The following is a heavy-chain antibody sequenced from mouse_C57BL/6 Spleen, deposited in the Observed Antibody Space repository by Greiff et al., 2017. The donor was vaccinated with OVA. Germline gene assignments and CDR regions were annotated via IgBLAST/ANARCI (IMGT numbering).Heavy chain of an antibody. CDR1: GFSLTSYG. Sequence: QVQLKESGPGLVAPSQSLSITCTVSGFSLTSYGVHWVRQPTGKGLEWLVVIWSDGSTTYNSALKSRLSISKDNSKSQVFLKMNSLQTDDTAMYYCARHYYGRAYAMDYWGQGTSVTVSS. D-gene: IGHD1-1*01. CDR2: IWSDGST. CDR3: ARHYYGRAYAMDY. J-gene: IGHJ4*01. V-gene: IGHV2-6-1*01.